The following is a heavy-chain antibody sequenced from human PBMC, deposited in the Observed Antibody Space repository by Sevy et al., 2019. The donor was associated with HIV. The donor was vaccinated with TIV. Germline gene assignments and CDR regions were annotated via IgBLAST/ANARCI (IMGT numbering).Heavy chain of an antibody. CDR3: ARDGRSISAFDI. CDR1: EFTFSSHA. Sequence: GGSLRLSCAAYEFTFSSHAVSWVRQAPGKGLEWVSAISGNGENTHYADSVRGRFTISRDNFKNTLYLQMNSLRAEDTVIYYCARDGRSISAFDIWSQGKMVTVSS. J-gene: IGHJ3*02. D-gene: IGHD3-3*02. CDR2: ISGNGENT. V-gene: IGHV3-23*01.